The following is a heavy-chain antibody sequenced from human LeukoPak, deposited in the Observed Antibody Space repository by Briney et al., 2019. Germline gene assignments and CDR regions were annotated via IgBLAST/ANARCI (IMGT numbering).Heavy chain of an antibody. V-gene: IGHV1-69*04. J-gene: IGHJ4*02. Sequence: SVKVSCKASGGTFSSYAISWARQAPGQGLEWMGRIIPILGIANYAQKFQGRVTITADKSTSTAYMELSSLRSEDTAVYYCAAGDYYDSSGYPPFDYWGQGTLVTVSS. CDR2: IIPILGIA. D-gene: IGHD3-22*01. CDR3: AAGDYYDSSGYPPFDY. CDR1: GGTFSSYA.